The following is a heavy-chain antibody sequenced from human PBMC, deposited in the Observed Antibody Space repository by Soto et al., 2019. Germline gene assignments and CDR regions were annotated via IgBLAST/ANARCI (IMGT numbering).Heavy chain of an antibody. CDR2: IWYDGSNK. V-gene: IGHV3-33*01. CDR1: GFTFSSYG. D-gene: IGHD3-10*01. J-gene: IGHJ3*02. CDR3: ARDITMVRGVIIPHDAFDI. Sequence: GGSLRLSCAASGFTFSSYGMHWVRQAPGKGLEWVAVIWYDGSNKYYADSVKGRFTISRDNSKNTLYLQMNSLRAEDTAVYYCARDITMVRGVIIPHDAFDIWGQGTMVTVSS.